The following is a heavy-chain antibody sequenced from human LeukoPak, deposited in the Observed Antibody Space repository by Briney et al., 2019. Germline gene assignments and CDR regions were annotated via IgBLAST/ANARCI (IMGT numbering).Heavy chain of an antibody. V-gene: IGHV1-46*01. Sequence: GASVKVSCKASGYTFTSYYMHWVRQAPGQGLEWMGIINPSGGSTSYAQKFQGRVTMTRDTSTSTVYMELSSLRSEDTAVYYCVRNHDYGGYGNWFDPWGQGTLVTVSS. CDR2: INPSGGST. D-gene: IGHD4-17*01. J-gene: IGHJ5*02. CDR1: GYTFTSYY. CDR3: VRNHDYGGYGNWFDP.